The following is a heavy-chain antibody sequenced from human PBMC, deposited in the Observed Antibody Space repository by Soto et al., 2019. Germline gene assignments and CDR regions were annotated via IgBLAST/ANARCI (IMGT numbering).Heavy chain of an antibody. Sequence: PGLTLRRSXSRSGFTFSNYATNWLRQPPGKGPERLPTISSSGATRNYADSVKGRFTISRDNSKNSLYLRVNSLRAEDTAVYFCAKERQGSAPNTYSYASGSSYSLDNWGQGTLVTVSS. J-gene: IGHJ4*02. D-gene: IGHD3-10*01. CDR1: GFTFSNYA. CDR2: ISSSGATR. V-gene: IGHV3-23*01. CDR3: AKERQGSAPNTYSYASGSSYSLDN.